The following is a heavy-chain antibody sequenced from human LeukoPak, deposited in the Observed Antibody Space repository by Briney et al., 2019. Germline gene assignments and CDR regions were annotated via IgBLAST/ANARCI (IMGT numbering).Heavy chain of an antibody. CDR3: AIANFLYCSSSTCLFDY. CDR2: INPNDGDT. CDR1: GYTFTDYY. Sequence: ASVKVSCKASGYTFTDYYMHWVRQAPGQGFEWMGWINPNDGDTNYAQKFQGRVTMTRDTSISTAHMEVSRLRSDDTAVYYCAIANFLYCSSSTCLFDYWGQGTLVTVSS. D-gene: IGHD2-2*01. V-gene: IGHV1-2*02. J-gene: IGHJ4*02.